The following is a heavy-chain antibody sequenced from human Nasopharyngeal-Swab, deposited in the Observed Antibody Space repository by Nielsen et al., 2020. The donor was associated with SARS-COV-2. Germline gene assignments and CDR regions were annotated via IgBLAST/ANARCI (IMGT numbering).Heavy chain of an antibody. Sequence: ASVKVSCKASGYTFTSYAMHWVRQAPGQRLEWMGWINAGNGNTKYSQKFQGRVTITRDTSASTAYMELGSLRSEDTAVYYCARDYDFWSGYLYYGMDVWGQGTTVTVSS. J-gene: IGHJ6*02. CDR2: INAGNGNT. D-gene: IGHD3-3*01. CDR3: ARDYDFWSGYLYYGMDV. CDR1: GYTFTSYA. V-gene: IGHV1-3*01.